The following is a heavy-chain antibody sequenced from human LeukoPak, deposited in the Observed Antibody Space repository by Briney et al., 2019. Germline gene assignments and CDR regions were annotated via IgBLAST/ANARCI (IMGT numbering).Heavy chain of an antibody. J-gene: IGHJ4*02. CDR1: GFTFNSYV. V-gene: IGHV3-23*01. Sequence: PGGSLRLSCAASGFTFNSYVMSWVRRAPGKGLGWVSAINGGGANTYYADSVKGRFTISRDNSKNMVYLQMNSLRADDTAIYYCAKSVVVITFRFDDWGQGALVTVSS. D-gene: IGHD2-15*01. CDR3: AKSVVVITFRFDD. CDR2: INGGGANT.